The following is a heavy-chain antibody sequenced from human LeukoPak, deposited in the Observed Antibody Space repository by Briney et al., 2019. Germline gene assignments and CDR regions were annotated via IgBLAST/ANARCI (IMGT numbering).Heavy chain of an antibody. J-gene: IGHJ4*02. D-gene: IGHD5-18*01. Sequence: PSETLSLTCAVYGGSFGGYYWSWIRQPPGKGLEWIGEINHSGSTNYNPSLKSRVTISVDTSKNQFSLKLSSVTAADTAVYYCAREERRGYSYGYRVWGQGTLVTVSS. V-gene: IGHV4-34*01. CDR1: GGSFGGYY. CDR3: AREERRGYSYGYRV. CDR2: INHSGST.